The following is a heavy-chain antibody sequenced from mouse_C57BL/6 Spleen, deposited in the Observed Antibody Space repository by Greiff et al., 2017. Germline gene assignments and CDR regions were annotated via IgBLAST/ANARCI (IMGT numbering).Heavy chain of an antibody. Sequence: EVKLVESEGGLMQPGSSMKLSCTASGFTFSDYYMAWVRQVPEKGLEWVANINYDGSSTYYLDSLKSRFIISRDNAKNILYLQLSSLKSEDTATYYCARIYDGYLDYWGQGTTLTVSS. CDR2: INYDGSST. D-gene: IGHD2-3*01. V-gene: IGHV5-16*01. CDR3: ARIYDGYLDY. CDR1: GFTFSDYY. J-gene: IGHJ2*01.